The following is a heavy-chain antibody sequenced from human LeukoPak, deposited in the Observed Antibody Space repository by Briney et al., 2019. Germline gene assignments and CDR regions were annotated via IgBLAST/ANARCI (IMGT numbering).Heavy chain of an antibody. Sequence: GGSLRLCCAASGFTFSSYSMNWVRQAPGKGLEWVSYISSSSSTIYYADSVKGRFTISRDNAKNSLYLQMNSLRAEDTAVYYCARDYEWLRFWGQGTLVTVSS. CDR2: ISSSSSTI. D-gene: IGHD5-12*01. CDR1: GFTFSSYS. J-gene: IGHJ4*02. CDR3: ARDYEWLRF. V-gene: IGHV3-48*01.